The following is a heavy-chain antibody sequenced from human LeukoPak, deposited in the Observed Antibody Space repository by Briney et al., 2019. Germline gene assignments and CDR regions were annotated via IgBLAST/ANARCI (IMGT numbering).Heavy chain of an antibody. D-gene: IGHD6-13*01. J-gene: IGHJ4*02. CDR1: GGSISSYY. CDR3: ARQVLLTAAAGTVCFDY. V-gene: IGHV4-59*08. Sequence: SETLSLTCTVSGGSISSYYWSWIRQPPGKGLEWIGYIYYSGSTNYNPSLKSRVTISVDTSKNQFSLKLSSVTAADTAVYYCARQVLLTAAAGTVCFDYWGQGTLVTVSS. CDR2: IYYSGST.